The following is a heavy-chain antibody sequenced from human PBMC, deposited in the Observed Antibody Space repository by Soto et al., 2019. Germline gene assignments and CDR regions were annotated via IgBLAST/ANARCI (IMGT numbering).Heavy chain of an antibody. CDR2: IRYDESNK. CDR1: GFTFSNYC. CDR3: ARDRLGAAAGTAYYYYGMDV. D-gene: IGHD6-13*01. J-gene: IGHJ6*02. Sequence: GGSRILSCEASGFTFSNYCMHLVRQAPGKGLEWVALIRYDESNKYYADSVKGRFTISRDNSKNTLYLQMNSLRAEDTAVYYCARDRLGAAAGTAYYYYGMDVWGQGTTVTVSS. V-gene: IGHV3-30*02.